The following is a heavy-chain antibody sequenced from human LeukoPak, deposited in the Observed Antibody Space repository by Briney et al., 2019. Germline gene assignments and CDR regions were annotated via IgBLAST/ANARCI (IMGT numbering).Heavy chain of an antibody. CDR1: GFTFSSYS. Sequence: GGSLRLSCAASGFTFSSYSMNWVRQAPGKGLEWVSSISSSSSYIYCADSVKGRFTISRDNAKNPLYLQMNSLRAEDTAVYYCARSPRTKYSYGPGFDYWGQGTLVTVSS. CDR3: ARSPRTKYSYGPGFDY. V-gene: IGHV3-21*01. J-gene: IGHJ4*02. CDR2: ISSSSSYI. D-gene: IGHD5-18*01.